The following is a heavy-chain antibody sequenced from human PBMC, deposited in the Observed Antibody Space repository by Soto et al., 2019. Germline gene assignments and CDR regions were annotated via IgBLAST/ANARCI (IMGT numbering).Heavy chain of an antibody. CDR3: ARMSYFYDKWYFDL. V-gene: IGHV4-30-4*01. CDR2: VYYSGTT. J-gene: IGHJ2*01. Sequence: SETLSLTCTVSGASINNNDYYWSWIRQTPGKGLEWIGYVYYSGTTDYIPSLKSRLSMSIDKSQNQFTLKLNSVTAADTATCYCARMSYFYDKWYFDLWGRGTLVTAPQ. CDR1: GASINNNDYY. D-gene: IGHD3-22*01.